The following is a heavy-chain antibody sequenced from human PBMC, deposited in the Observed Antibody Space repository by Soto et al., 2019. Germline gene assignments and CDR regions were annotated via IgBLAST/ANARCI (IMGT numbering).Heavy chain of an antibody. CDR1: GGTFSSYA. V-gene: IGHV1-69*13. CDR2: IIPIFGTA. J-gene: IGHJ5*02. D-gene: IGHD3-22*01. CDR3: ARDNYYDSSGYYSSVP. Sequence: SVKVSWKASGGTFSSYAISWVRQAPGQGLEWMGGIIPIFGTANYAQKFQDRVTITADESTSTAYMELSSLRSEDTAVYYCARDNYYDSSGYYSSVPWGQGTLVTVSS.